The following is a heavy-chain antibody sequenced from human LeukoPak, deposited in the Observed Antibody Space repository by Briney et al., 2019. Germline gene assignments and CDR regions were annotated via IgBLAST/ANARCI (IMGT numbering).Heavy chain of an antibody. V-gene: IGHV3-74*01. Sequence: PGGSLRLSCAASGFTFSSYWMHWVRQAPGKGLVWVSRINSDGSSTSYADSVKGRFTISRDNSKNTLYLQMNSLRAEDTAVYYCAAWGPLADEGYFDYWGQGTLVTVSS. CDR1: GFTFSSYW. J-gene: IGHJ4*02. D-gene: IGHD7-27*01. CDR2: INSDGSST. CDR3: AAWGPLADEGYFDY.